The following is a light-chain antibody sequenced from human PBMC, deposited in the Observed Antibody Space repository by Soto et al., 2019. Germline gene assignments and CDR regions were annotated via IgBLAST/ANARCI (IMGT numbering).Light chain of an antibody. Sequence: DIQLTQSPSFLSASVGDRVTITFRTSQGINNNLGCYHQNAGKAPKLLIYAASTWQSGVPSRFGGSGSGTEFTLTISSLQPEYFASYYGQKHNSYPITFGPGTKVDI. V-gene: IGKV1-9*01. CDR2: AAS. CDR3: QKHNSYPIT. J-gene: IGKJ3*01. CDR1: QGINNN.